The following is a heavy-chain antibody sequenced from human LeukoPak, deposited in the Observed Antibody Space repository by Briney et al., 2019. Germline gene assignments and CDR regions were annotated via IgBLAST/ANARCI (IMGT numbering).Heavy chain of an antibody. CDR2: IYTSGST. CDR1: GGSISSYY. D-gene: IGHD5-18*01. CDR3: ARVRKDTAMVDPYYYYYMDV. Sequence: SETLSLTCTASGGSISSYYWSWIRQPAGKGLEWIGRIYTSGSTNYNPSLKSRVTMSVDTSKNQFSLKLSSVTAADTAVYYCARVRKDTAMVDPYYYYYMDVWGKGTTVTVSS. J-gene: IGHJ6*03. V-gene: IGHV4-4*07.